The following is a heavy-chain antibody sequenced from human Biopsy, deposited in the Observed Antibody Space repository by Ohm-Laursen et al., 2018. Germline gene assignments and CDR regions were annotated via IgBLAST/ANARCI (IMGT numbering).Heavy chain of an antibody. CDR2: ISGTTTKT. Sequence: SLRLSCAASGFTFNIYAMNWARQAPGKGLEWVSTISGTTTKTYYADSVKGRFTISRDNSKNTVSLQMDSLRAEDTALYYCARDYTWNYVGIGYWGHGTLVTVSS. D-gene: IGHD1-7*01. J-gene: IGHJ4*01. V-gene: IGHV3-23*01. CDR1: GFTFNIYA. CDR3: ARDYTWNYVGIGY.